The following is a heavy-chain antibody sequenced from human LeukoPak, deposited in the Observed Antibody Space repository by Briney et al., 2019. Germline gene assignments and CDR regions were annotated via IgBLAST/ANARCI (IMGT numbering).Heavy chain of an antibody. CDR3: ARRGRPRYCSSTSCYRVHAFDI. CDR1: GGSISSYY. CDR2: IYYSGST. Sequence: SETLSLTCTVSGGSISSYYWGWIRQPPGKGLEWIGSIYYSGSTYYNPSLKSRVTISVDTSKNQFSLKLSSVTAADTAVYYCARRGRPRYCSSTSCYRVHAFDIWGQGTMVTVSS. V-gene: IGHV4-39*01. J-gene: IGHJ3*02. D-gene: IGHD2-2*01.